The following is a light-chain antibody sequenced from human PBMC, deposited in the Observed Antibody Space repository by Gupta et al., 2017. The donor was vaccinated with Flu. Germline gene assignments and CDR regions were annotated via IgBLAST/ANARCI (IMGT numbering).Light chain of an antibody. V-gene: IGLV4-69*01. CDR1: SGHSSYA. CDR2: LNSDGNH. Sequence: QLVLTQSPSASASLGASVKRTCTLSSGHSSYAIAWHQQQPEKGPRDLMKLNSDGNHSKGDGIPYGFSGSSYGAERSLTISCLQSDDEADDYCRAWGTGIWVFGGGTKLTVL. J-gene: IGLJ3*02. CDR3: RAWGTGIWV.